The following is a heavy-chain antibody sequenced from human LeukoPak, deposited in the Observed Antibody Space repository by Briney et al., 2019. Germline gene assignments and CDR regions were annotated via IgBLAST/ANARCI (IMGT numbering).Heavy chain of an antibody. J-gene: IGHJ4*02. Sequence: GGSLRLSCAASGFTFSSYAMHWVRQAPGKGLEWVAVISYDGSNKYYADSVKGRFTISRDNSKNTLYLQMNSLRAEDTPVYYCARGPSGYHNTGGQGTLVTVSS. CDR3: ARGPSGYHNT. CDR1: GFTFSSYA. CDR2: ISYDGSNK. V-gene: IGHV3-30*04. D-gene: IGHD5-12*01.